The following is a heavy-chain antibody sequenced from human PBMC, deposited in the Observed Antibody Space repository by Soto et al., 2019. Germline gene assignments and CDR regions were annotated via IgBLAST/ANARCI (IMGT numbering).Heavy chain of an antibody. J-gene: IGHJ4*02. CDR1: GFTFSSYA. V-gene: IGHV3-23*01. D-gene: IGHD3-16*01. CDR3: AKEYPEPPFGLDYYFDY. Sequence: GGSLRLSSAASGFTFSSYAMSCVRQAPGKGLEWVSAISGSGGSTYYADSVKGRFTISRDNSKNTLYLQMNSLRAEDTAVYYCAKEYPEPPFGLDYYFDYWGQGTLVTVSS. CDR2: ISGSGGST.